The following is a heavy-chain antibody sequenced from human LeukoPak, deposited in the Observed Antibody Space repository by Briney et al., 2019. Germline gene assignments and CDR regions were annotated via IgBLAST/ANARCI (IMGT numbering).Heavy chain of an antibody. V-gene: IGHV4-39*01. D-gene: IGHD3-16*01. Sequence: SETLSLTCTVSGGSISSSSYYWGWIRQPPGKGLEWIGSIYYSGSTYYNPSLKSRVTISVDTSKNQFSLKLNSVTAADTAVYYCARQRGRNWFDPWGQGTLVTVSS. CDR3: ARQRGRNWFDP. CDR2: IYYSGST. J-gene: IGHJ5*02. CDR1: GGSISSSSYY.